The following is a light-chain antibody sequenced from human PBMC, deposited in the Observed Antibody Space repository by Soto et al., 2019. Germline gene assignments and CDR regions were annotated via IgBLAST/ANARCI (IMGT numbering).Light chain of an antibody. J-gene: IGKJ1*01. CDR2: WAS. CDR3: QQYYRTPQT. Sequence: DIVMTQSPDSLAVSLGERATINCKSSQSVLYSSNNKNYLAWYQQKPRQPPKLLIDWASTRESGVPDGFSGSGSGTDFTLTISSLQAEDVAVYYCQQYYRTPQTFGQGPMVEIK. CDR1: QSVLYSSNNKNY. V-gene: IGKV4-1*01.